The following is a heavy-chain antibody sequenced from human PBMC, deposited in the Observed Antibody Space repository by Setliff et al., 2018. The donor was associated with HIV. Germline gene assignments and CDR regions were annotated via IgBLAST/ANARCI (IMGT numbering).Heavy chain of an antibody. V-gene: IGHV3-11*04. D-gene: IGHD3-16*02. Sequence: PGGSLRLSCAASGFSFSNAWISWVRQAPGKGLEWVSYITSAGTIYYADSVKGRFTISRDNAKNSLYLQMNSLRNEDAAVYYCASSPSWGTYRYGLDYWGQGTLVTVSS. CDR2: ITSAGTI. J-gene: IGHJ4*02. CDR3: ASSPSWGTYRYGLDY. CDR1: GFSFSNAW.